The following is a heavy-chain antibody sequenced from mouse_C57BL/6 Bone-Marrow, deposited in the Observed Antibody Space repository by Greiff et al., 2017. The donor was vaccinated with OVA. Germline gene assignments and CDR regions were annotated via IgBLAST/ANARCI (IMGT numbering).Heavy chain of an antibody. Sequence: QVQLQQSGAELVRPGASVKLSCKASGYTFTDYYINWVKQRPGQGLEWIARIYPGSGNTYYNEKFTGKSTLTAEKSSSPAYMQLSSLTSEDSAVYFCARHGVYYFDYWGQGTTLTVSS. CDR1: GYTFTDYY. V-gene: IGHV1-76*01. CDR2: IYPGSGNT. CDR3: ARHGVYYFDY. J-gene: IGHJ2*01.